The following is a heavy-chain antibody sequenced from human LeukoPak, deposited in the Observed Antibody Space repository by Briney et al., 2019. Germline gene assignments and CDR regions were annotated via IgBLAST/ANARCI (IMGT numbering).Heavy chain of an antibody. D-gene: IGHD4-11*01. CDR3: ATTNDYSKSFDY. Sequence: SETLSLTCAVSGGSINSGGYSWSWIRQPPGKGLEWIGYIYHSGSTYYNPSLKSRVTISVDRSKNQFSLKLSSVTAADTAVYYCATTNDYSKSFDYWGQGTLVTVSS. V-gene: IGHV4-30-2*01. CDR2: IYHSGST. J-gene: IGHJ4*02. CDR1: GGSINSGGYS.